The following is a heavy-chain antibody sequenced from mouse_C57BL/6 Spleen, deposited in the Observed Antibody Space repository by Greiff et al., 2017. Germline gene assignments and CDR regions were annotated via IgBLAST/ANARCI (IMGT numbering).Heavy chain of an antibody. CDR3: ARQAYYGSSYYFDY. D-gene: IGHD1-1*01. CDR1: GYTFTTYP. CDR2: FHPYNDDT. J-gene: IGHJ2*01. V-gene: IGHV1-47*01. Sequence: VMLVESGAELVKPGASVKMSCKASGYTFTTYPIEWMKQNHGKSLEWIGNFHPYNDDTKYNEKFKGKATLTVEKSSSTVYLELSRLTSDDSAVYYCARQAYYGSSYYFDYWGQGTTLTVSS.